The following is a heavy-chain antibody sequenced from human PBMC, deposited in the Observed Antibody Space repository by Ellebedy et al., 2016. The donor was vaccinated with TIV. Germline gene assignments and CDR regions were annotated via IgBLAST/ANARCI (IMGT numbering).Heavy chain of an antibody. CDR1: GFTFSDYY. D-gene: IGHD6-6*01. J-gene: IGHJ1*01. CDR3: ARGPLAARPLYFQH. V-gene: IGHV3-11*01. Sequence: PGGSLRLSCAASGFTFSDYYMSWIRQAPGTGLEWVSSISNSGHIIYYADSVTGRFTISRDNAKNSLYLQMNSLRAEDTAVYYCARGPLAARPLYFQHWGQGTLVTVSS. CDR2: ISNSGHII.